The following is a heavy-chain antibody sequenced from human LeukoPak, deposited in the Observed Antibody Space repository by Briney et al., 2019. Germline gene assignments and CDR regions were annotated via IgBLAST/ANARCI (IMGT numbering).Heavy chain of an antibody. Sequence: GGSLRLSCAASGFTFSTYAMTWGRQAPGKGLEWVSTVTYNGGSTYYADSVKGRFTISRDNSKNTLYLQMNSLRAEDTAVYYCARYRLYYSSGYPRGNAFEIWGQETMVTVSS. J-gene: IGHJ3*02. CDR2: VTYNGGST. D-gene: IGHD3-22*01. V-gene: IGHV3-23*01. CDR1: GFTFSTYA. CDR3: ARYRLYYSSGYPRGNAFEI.